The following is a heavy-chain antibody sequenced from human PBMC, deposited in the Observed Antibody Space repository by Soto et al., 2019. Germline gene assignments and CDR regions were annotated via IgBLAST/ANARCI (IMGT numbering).Heavy chain of an antibody. D-gene: IGHD3-22*01. CDR1: GYTLTSYG. Sequence: ASVKVSFKASGYTLTSYGISWVGQAPGQGLEGMGWISAYNGNTNSAQKFQGRVTMTTDTSTSTAYMEVRNLRSDDTAVYYCAREAADGGYDGSGYYYYSYAMDVWGQGTTVTVSS. CDR3: AREAADGGYDGSGYYYYSYAMDV. J-gene: IGHJ6*02. CDR2: ISAYNGNT. V-gene: IGHV1-18*04.